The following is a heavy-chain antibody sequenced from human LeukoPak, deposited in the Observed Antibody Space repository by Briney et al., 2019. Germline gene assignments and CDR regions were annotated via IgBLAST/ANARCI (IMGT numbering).Heavy chain of an antibody. Sequence: GGSLRFSCAASGLTFTSYAMSWFRQLPGKGLEWVSAISGSGGSTYYADSVKGRFTISRDNSKNTLYLQMNSLRAEDTAVYYCAKVSRGWHFDYWGQGTLVTVSS. D-gene: IGHD6-19*01. J-gene: IGHJ4*02. CDR2: ISGSGGST. CDR1: GLTFTSYA. CDR3: AKVSRGWHFDY. V-gene: IGHV3-23*01.